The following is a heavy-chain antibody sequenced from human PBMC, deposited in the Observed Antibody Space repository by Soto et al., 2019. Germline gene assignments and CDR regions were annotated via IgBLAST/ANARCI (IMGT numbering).Heavy chain of an antibody. J-gene: IGHJ6*02. CDR3: ARAIAAPVYYYYGMDV. CDR1: GDSVSSNSAA. D-gene: IGHD6-6*01. V-gene: IGHV6-1*01. Sequence: SQTLSLTCAISGDSVSSNSAAWNWIRQSPSRGLEWLGRTYYRSKWYNDYAVSVKSRITINPDTSKNQFSLQLNSVTPEDTAVYYCARAIAAPVYYYYGMDVWGQATTVTVSS. CDR2: TYYRSKWYN.